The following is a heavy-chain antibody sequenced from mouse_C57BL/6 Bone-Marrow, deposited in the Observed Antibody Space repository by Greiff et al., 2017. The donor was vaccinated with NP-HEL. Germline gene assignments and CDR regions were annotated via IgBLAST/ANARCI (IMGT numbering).Heavy chain of an antibody. CDR3: ARSRVLRCCFAY. J-gene: IGHJ3*01. V-gene: IGHV1-59*01. CDR2: IDPSDSYT. Sequence: QVQLKQPGAELVRPGTSVKLSCKASGYTFTSYWMHWVKQRPGQGLEWIGVIDPSDSYTNYNQKFKGKATLTVDTSSSTAYMQLSSLTSEDSAVYYCARSRVLRCCFAYRGQGTLVTVSA. CDR1: GYTFTSYW. D-gene: IGHD1-1*01.